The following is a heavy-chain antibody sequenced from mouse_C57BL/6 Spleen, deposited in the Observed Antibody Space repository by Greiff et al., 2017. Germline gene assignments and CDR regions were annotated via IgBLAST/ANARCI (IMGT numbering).Heavy chain of an antibody. V-gene: IGHV1-82*01. D-gene: IGHD1-1*01. CDR3: ARLGYGSSYGYFDV. J-gene: IGHJ1*03. CDR1: GYAFSSSW. Sequence: QVQLQQSGPELVKPGASVMISCKASGYAFSSSWMNWVKQRPGKGLEWIGRIYPGDGDTNYNGKFKGKATLTADKSSSTAYMQLSSLTSEDSAVYFCARLGYGSSYGYFDVWGTGTTVTVSS. CDR2: IYPGDGDT.